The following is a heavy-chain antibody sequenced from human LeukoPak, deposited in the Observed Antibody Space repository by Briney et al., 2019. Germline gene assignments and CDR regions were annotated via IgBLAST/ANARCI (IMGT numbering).Heavy chain of an antibody. CDR1: GFTFSSHG. V-gene: IGHV3-23*01. CDR2: ISGSGGST. CDR3: AKVNHYYDSSGYYYDY. Sequence: GGSLRLSCAASGFTFSSHGMSWVRQARGKGLEWVSAISGSGGSTYYADSVKGRFTISRDNSKNTLYLQMNSLRAEDTAVYYCAKVNHYYDSSGYYYDYWGQGTLVTVSS. D-gene: IGHD3-22*01. J-gene: IGHJ4*02.